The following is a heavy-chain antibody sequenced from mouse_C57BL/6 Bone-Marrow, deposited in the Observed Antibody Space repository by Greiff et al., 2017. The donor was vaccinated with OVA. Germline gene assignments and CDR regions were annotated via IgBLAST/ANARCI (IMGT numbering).Heavy chain of an antibody. CDR2: INSNNGGT. J-gene: IGHJ3*01. Sequence: EVQLQQSGPELAKPGASVKIPCKASGYTFTDYNMDWVKQSHGKSLEWIGDINSNNGGTIYNQKFKGKATLTVDKSSSTAYMELRSLTFEDTAVYYCARGGYYDYDGGAWFAYWGQGTLVTVSA. CDR3: ARGGYYDYDGGAWFAY. D-gene: IGHD2-4*01. V-gene: IGHV1-18*01. CDR1: GYTFTDYN.